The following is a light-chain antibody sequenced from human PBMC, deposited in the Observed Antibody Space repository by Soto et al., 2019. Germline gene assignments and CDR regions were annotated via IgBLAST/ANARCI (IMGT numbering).Light chain of an antibody. V-gene: IGKV3-15*01. J-gene: IGKJ5*01. CDR1: QTVLSN. CDR3: QQANTFPIT. Sequence: EIVMTQSPATLSVSPGERATLSCRASQTVLSNLAWYQQKPGQAPRLLIYGASSLQSGIPSRFSGSGSGTDFTLTISSLQPEDFATYFCQQANTFPITFGQGTRLEIK. CDR2: GAS.